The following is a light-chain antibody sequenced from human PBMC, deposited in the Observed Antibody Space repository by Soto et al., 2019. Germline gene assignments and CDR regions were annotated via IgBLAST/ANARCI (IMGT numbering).Light chain of an antibody. CDR1: TNDVGGYNY. V-gene: IGLV2-8*01. J-gene: IGLJ2*01. CDR3: SSFAGTKYCVV. CDR2: DVT. Sequence: QSALTQPPSASGSPGQSVTISCSGITNDVGGYNYVSWFQQHPGKAPKLIIYDVTKRPSGVPDRFSGSRSGNTASLTVSGLQAEDEADYYCSSFAGTKYCVVFGGGTKLTVL.